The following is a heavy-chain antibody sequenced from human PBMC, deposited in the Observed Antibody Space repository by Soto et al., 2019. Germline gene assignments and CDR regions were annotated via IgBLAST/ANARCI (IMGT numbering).Heavy chain of an antibody. V-gene: IGHV1-18*01. D-gene: IGHD2-8*01. J-gene: IGHJ5*02. CDR2: ISTSNGKT. CDR3: ARDLIYSQTVCYNVLYL. Sequence: GASVKVSCKASGYSFTKFGISWVRPGPGQGLEWMGWISTSNGKTNYAQKFQGRFIVTTDTSTSTAYMELRSLRSDDTAVYYCARDLIYSQTVCYNVLYLWARGTPVT. CDR1: GYSFTKFG.